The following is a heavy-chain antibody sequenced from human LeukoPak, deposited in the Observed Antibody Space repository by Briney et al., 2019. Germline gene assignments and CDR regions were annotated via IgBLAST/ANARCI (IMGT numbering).Heavy chain of an antibody. Sequence: PGGSLRLSCAASGFTFSSFAMHWVRQAPGKGLEWVAVISYDGSNKKYADSVKGRFTISRDNSKNTLYLQMNSLRAEDKAVYYCARGAARMVEMATIISFEYWGQGTLVTVSS. CDR1: GFTFSSFA. CDR2: ISYDGSNK. D-gene: IGHD5-24*01. CDR3: ARGAARMVEMATIISFEY. V-gene: IGHV3-30*04. J-gene: IGHJ4*02.